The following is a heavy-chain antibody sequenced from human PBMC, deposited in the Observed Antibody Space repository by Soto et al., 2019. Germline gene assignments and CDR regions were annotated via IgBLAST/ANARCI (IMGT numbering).Heavy chain of an antibody. V-gene: IGHV5-51*01. CDR1: GYTFTNYW. CDR3: AASIFYYGMDV. CDR2: IYPGDSDT. J-gene: IGHJ6*02. Sequence: GESLKIACKGSGYTFTNYWIGWVRQMPGKGPEWMGIIYPGDSDTKYNPSFQGQVTISADKSITTTYLQWSSLKASDTAIYYCAASIFYYGMDVWGQGTTVTVSS.